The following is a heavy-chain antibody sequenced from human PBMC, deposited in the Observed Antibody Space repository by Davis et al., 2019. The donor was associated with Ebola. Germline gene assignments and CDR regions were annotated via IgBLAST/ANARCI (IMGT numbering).Heavy chain of an antibody. CDR1: GGSISSGGYY. CDR3: AVRPGYSSSWYFDY. CDR2: INHSGST. Sequence: MPSETLSLTCTVSGGSISSGGYYWSWIRQPPGKGLEWIGEINHSGSTNYNPSLKSRVAISVDTSKNQFSLKLSSVTAADTAVYYCAVRPGYSSSWYFDYWGQGTLVTVSS. V-gene: IGHV4-39*07. D-gene: IGHD6-13*01. J-gene: IGHJ4*02.